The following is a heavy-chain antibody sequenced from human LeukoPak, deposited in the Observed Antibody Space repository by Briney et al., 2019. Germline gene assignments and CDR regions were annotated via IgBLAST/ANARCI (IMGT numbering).Heavy chain of an antibody. J-gene: IGHJ6*02. V-gene: IGHV3-20*04. D-gene: IGHD3-22*01. CDR1: GFTFDDYG. CDR3: ARRSYDSSGYYYDYYYGMDV. Sequence: GGSLRLSCAASGFTFDDYGMSWVRQAPGKGLEWVSGINWNGGSTGYADSVKGRFTISRDNAKNSLYLQMNSLRAEDTALYYCARRSYDSSGYYYDYYYGMDVWGQGTTVTVSS. CDR2: INWNGGST.